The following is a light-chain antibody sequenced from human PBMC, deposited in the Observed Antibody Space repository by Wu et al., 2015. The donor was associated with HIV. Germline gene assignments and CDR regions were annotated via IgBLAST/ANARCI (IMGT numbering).Light chain of an antibody. CDR3: QQYDDLPLT. V-gene: IGKV1-33*01. CDR1: QDISNY. CDR2: GAS. J-gene: IGKJ4*01. Sequence: DTQMTQSPSSLSASVGDRVTITCQASQDISNYLNWYQQKPGKAPKLLIYGASNLETGVPSRFSGSGSGTHFTFTISSLQPEDIATYYCQQYDDLPLTFGGGTRWRSN.